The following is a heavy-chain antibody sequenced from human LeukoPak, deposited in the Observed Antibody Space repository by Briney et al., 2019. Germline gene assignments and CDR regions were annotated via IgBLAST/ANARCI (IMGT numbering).Heavy chain of an antibody. CDR1: GFTFSSYW. Sequence: PGGSLRLSCAASGFTFSSYWMSWVRQAPGKGLEWVANIKQDGSEKYYVDSVKGRFTISRDNAKNSLYLQMNSLRAEDTAVYYCAKVVWKGAFDIWGQGTMVTISS. V-gene: IGHV3-7*03. J-gene: IGHJ3*02. CDR3: AKVVWKGAFDI. D-gene: IGHD1-1*01. CDR2: IKQDGSEK.